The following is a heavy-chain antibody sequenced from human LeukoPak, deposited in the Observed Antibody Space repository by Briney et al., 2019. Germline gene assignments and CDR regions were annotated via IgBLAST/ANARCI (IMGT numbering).Heavy chain of an antibody. CDR1: GYSISSGYY. Sequence: SETLSLTCTVSGYSISSGYYWGWIRQPPGKGLEWIGNIYPTGSTYYSPSLKSRVTISVDTSKNQFSLKVSSVSAADTAVYYCARAYSSSWYWNWFDPWGQGTLVTVSS. CDR2: IYPTGST. J-gene: IGHJ5*02. D-gene: IGHD6-13*01. CDR3: ARAYSSSWYWNWFDP. V-gene: IGHV4-38-2*02.